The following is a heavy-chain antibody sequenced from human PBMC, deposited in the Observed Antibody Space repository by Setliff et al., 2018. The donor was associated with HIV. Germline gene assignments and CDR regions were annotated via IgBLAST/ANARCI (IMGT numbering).Heavy chain of an antibody. Sequence: GESLKISCTASGLTVSGNYMGWVRQAPGEGLEWVSLVFRDDNTYNADSVKGRFTISRDSSKNTLYLQMNSLRGDDTAVYYCATSSRGWGQDAFDIWGQGTMVTVS. CDR2: VFRDDNT. CDR3: ATSSRGWGQDAFDI. J-gene: IGHJ3*02. CDR1: GLTVSGNY. V-gene: IGHV3-66*02. D-gene: IGHD6-19*01.